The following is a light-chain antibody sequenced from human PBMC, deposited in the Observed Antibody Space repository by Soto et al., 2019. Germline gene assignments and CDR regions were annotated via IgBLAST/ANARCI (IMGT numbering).Light chain of an antibody. CDR1: SSDVGGYNY. V-gene: IGLV2-14*01. CDR3: SSYTSSKTLV. J-gene: IGLJ3*02. Sequence: QSVLTQPASVSGSPGQSITIYCTGTSSDVGGYNYVSWYQQHPGKAPKLMIYEVSNRPSGVSNRFSGSKSGNTASLTISGLQAEDEADYYCSSYTSSKTLVFGAGTKLTVL. CDR2: EVS.